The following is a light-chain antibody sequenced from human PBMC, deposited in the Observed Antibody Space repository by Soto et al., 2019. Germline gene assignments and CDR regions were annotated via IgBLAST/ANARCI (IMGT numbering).Light chain of an antibody. Sequence: EIVLTQSPGTLSLSPGDRATISCRASQTITRNYLSWYQQKSGQAPRLLIYGASDRATGNPDRFSGSGSGTDFTLTISRLEPEDFAVYFCQQYETSPRTFGQGTKVEIK. CDR3: QQYETSPRT. J-gene: IGKJ1*01. V-gene: IGKV3-20*01. CDR2: GAS. CDR1: QTITRNY.